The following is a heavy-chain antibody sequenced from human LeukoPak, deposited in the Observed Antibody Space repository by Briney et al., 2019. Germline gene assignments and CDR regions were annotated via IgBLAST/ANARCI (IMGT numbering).Heavy chain of an antibody. CDR2: IFHTGTA. Sequence: PSETLSLTCAVSGGSIGKIDWWSWVRQPPGKGLEWVGEIFHTGTANYNPSLKSRLTISVDTSKNQLSLRLNSVTAADTAVYYCATSSSWYPPYWGQGTLVTVSS. CDR1: GGSIGKIDW. D-gene: IGHD6-13*01. CDR3: ATSSSWYPPY. V-gene: IGHV4-4*02. J-gene: IGHJ4*02.